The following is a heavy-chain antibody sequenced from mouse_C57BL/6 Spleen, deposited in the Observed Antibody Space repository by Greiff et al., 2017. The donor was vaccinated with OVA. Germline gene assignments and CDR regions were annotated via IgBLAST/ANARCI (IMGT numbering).Heavy chain of an antibody. J-gene: IGHJ2*01. D-gene: IGHD2-1*01. Sequence: VQLQESGAELVRPGTSVKVSCKASGYAFTNYLIEWVKQRPGQGLEWIGVINPGSGGTNYTAKFKGKATLTADKSSSTAYMQLSSLTSEDSAVYSWARFYGNYFDYWGQGTTLTVSS. V-gene: IGHV1-54*01. CDR2: INPGSGGT. CDR3: ARFYGNYFDY. CDR1: GYAFTNYL.